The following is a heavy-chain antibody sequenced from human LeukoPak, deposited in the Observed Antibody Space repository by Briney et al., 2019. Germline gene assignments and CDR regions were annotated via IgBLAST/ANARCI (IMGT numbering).Heavy chain of an antibody. Sequence: SETLSLTCTVSGGSISSNNYYWGWIRQPPGKGLEWIGTIYYKGSTYYNPSLKSRVTISVDTSKNQFSLKLTSVTAADTAVYYCARQGGSGTFYVDYWGQGTLVSVSS. CDR2: IYYKGST. CDR1: GGSISSNNYY. D-gene: IGHD3-10*01. CDR3: ARQGGSGTFYVDY. V-gene: IGHV4-39*01. J-gene: IGHJ4*02.